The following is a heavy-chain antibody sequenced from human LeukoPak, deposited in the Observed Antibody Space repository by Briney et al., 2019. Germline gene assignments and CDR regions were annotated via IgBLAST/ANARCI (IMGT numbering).Heavy chain of an antibody. J-gene: IGHJ5*02. CDR3: ARAGASGDSDWFDP. D-gene: IGHD3-10*01. CDR1: GFTLSSHY. CDR2: IYSGGST. Sequence: GGSLRLSCAASGFTLSSHYMSWVRQAPGQGREWVSIIYSGGSTYYADSVKSRFTISRDNSKNTLYLQMNSLRAEDTAVYYCARAGASGDSDWFDPWGQGTLVTVSS. V-gene: IGHV3-66*01.